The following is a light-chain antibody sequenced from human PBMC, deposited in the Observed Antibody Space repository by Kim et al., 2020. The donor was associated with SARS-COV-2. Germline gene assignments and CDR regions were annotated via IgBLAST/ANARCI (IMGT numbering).Light chain of an antibody. Sequence: QSVLTQPPSVSGAPGQRVTISCTGSSSNIGAGYDVHWYQHLPGTAHKLLIYGNSNRPSGVPDRFSGSKSGTSASLAITGLQAEDEADYYCHSYDTSLSGWVFGGGTQLTVL. CDR1: SSNIGAGYD. V-gene: IGLV1-40*01. J-gene: IGLJ3*02. CDR2: GNS. CDR3: HSYDTSLSGWV.